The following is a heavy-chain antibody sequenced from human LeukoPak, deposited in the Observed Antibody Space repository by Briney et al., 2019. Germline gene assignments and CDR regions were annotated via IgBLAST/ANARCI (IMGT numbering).Heavy chain of an antibody. CDR1: GGTFSSYA. CDR2: IIPIFGTA. J-gene: IGHJ4*02. D-gene: IGHD2-15*01. V-gene: IGHV1-69*05. Sequence: SVKVSCKASGGTFSSYAISWVRQAPGQGLERMGGIIPIFGTANYAQKFQGRVTMTRDTSTSTVYMELSSLRSEDTAVYYCARGTSRFVVVVAAVPYYFDYWGQGTLVTVSS. CDR3: ARGTSRFVVVVAAVPYYFDY.